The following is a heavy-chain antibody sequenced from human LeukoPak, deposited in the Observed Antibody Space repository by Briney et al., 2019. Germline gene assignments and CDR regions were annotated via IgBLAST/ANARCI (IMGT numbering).Heavy chain of an antibody. CDR2: INHSGST. CDR3: ARGPFLDVRYYDFWRGHYYYMDV. J-gene: IGHJ6*03. D-gene: IGHD3-3*01. CDR1: GGSFSGYY. Sequence: SETLSLTWAVYGGSFSGYYWSWIRQPPGKGLEWIGEINHSGSTNYNPSLKSRVTISVDTPKNQFSLKLSSVTAADTAVYYCARGPFLDVRYYDFWRGHYYYMDVWGKGTTVTVSS. V-gene: IGHV4-34*01.